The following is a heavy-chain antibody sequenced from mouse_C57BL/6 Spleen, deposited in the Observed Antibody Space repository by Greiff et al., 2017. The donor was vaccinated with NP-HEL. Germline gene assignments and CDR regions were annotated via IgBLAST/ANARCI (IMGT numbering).Heavy chain of an antibody. D-gene: IGHD2-1*01. V-gene: IGHV7-3*01. CDR1: GFTFTDYY. CDR3: ARYGGNYGGWYFDV. Sequence: EVMLVESGGGLVQPGGSLSLSCAASGFTFTDYYMSWVRQPPGKALEWLGFIRNKANGYTTEYSASVKGRFTISRDNSQSILYLQMNALRAEDSATYYCARYGGNYGGWYFDVWGTGTTVTVSS. J-gene: IGHJ1*03. CDR2: IRNKANGYTT.